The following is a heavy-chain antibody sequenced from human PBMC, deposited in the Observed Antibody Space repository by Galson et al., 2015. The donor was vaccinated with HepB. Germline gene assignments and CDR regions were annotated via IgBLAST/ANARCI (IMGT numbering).Heavy chain of an antibody. CDR3: AREGPGLVVVPAAPYYYYMDV. CDR1: GYTFTGYY. CDR2: INPNSGGT. J-gene: IGHJ6*03. Sequence: SVKVSCKASGYTFTGYYMHWVRQAPGQGLEWMGWINPNSGGTNYAQKFQGRVTMTRDTSISTAYMELSRLRSDDTAVYYCAREGPGLVVVPAAPYYYYMDVWGKGTTVTVSS. D-gene: IGHD2-2*01. V-gene: IGHV1-2*02.